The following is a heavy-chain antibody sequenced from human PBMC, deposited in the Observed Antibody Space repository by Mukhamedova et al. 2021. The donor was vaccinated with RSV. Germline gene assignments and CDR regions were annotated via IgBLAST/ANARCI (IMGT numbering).Heavy chain of an antibody. CDR2: ISWNSGSI. D-gene: IGHD6-13*01. CDR3: AKDIGAAAGLDAFDI. V-gene: IGHV3-9*01. J-gene: IGHJ3*02. CDR1: A. Sequence: AMHWVRQAPGKGLEWVSGISWNSGSIGDADSVKGRFTISRDNAKNSLYLQMNRLRAEDTALYYCAKDIGAAAGLDAFDIWGQGT.